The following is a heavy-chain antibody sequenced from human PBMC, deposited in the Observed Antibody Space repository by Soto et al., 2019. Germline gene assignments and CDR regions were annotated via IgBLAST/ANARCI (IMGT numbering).Heavy chain of an antibody. V-gene: IGHV4-34*01. J-gene: IGHJ6*02. CDR1: GGSFSGYY. CDR2: INHSGST. Sequence: QVQLQQWGAGLLKPSETLSLTCAVYGGSFSGYYWSWIRQPPGKGLEWIGEINHSGSTNYNPSLKSRVTISVDTSKNQFSLKLSSVTAADTAVYYCARGPFTIFGVVIIQGYYYGMDVWGQGTTVTVSS. D-gene: IGHD3-3*01. CDR3: ARGPFTIFGVVIIQGYYYGMDV.